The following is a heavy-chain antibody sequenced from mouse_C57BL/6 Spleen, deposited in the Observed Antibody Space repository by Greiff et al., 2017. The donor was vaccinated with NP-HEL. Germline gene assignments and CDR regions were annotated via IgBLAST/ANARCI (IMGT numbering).Heavy chain of an antibody. CDR1: GYSITSGYD. V-gene: IGHV3-1*01. Sequence: EVQRVESGPGMVKPSQSLSLTCTVTGYSITSGYDWHWIRHFPGNKLEWMGYISYSGSTNYNPSLKSRISITHDPSKNHFFLKLNSVTTEDTATYYCARDSNYGGGAMDYWGQGTSVTVSS. CDR3: ARDSNYGGGAMDY. D-gene: IGHD2-5*01. CDR2: ISYSGST. J-gene: IGHJ4*01.